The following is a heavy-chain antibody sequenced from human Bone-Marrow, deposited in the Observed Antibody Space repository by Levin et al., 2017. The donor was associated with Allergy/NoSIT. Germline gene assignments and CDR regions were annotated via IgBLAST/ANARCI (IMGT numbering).Heavy chain of an antibody. Sequence: LTGGSLRLSCIGSGFTFSSYAMTWGRQAPGRGLEWVSSISGSGYSTHYADSVKGRITISRDNSKNTLYLQMNSLRAEDTALYYCVKDRGATLGLFDSWGQGTLVTVSS. CDR1: GFTFSSYA. D-gene: IGHD1-26*01. J-gene: IGHJ4*02. CDR2: ISGSGYST. CDR3: VKDRGATLGLFDS. V-gene: IGHV3-23*01.